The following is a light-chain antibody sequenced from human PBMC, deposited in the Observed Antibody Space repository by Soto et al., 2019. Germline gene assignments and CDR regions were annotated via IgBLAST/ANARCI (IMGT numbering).Light chain of an antibody. CDR1: SSYVGGYNY. CDR3: SSYTSSSTLGV. J-gene: IGLJ1*01. Sequence: QSALTQPASVSGSPGQSITISCTGTSSYVGGYNYVSWYQQHPGKAPKLMIYEVNNRPSGVSNRFSGSKSGRTASLTISGLQAEDEADYYCSSYTSSSTLGVFGTGTKLTVL. V-gene: IGLV2-14*01. CDR2: EVN.